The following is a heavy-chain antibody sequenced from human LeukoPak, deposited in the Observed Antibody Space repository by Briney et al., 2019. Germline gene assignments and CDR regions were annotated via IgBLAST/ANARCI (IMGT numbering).Heavy chain of an antibody. V-gene: IGHV4-39*07. D-gene: IGHD5-12*01. Sequence: PSETLSLTCTVSGGSISSSSYYWGWIRQPPGKGLEWIGSIYYSGSTNYNPSLKSRVTISVDTSKNQFSLKLSSVTAADTAVYYCARRRLMGDWDVDIVAHFDYWGQGTLVTVSS. J-gene: IGHJ4*02. CDR3: ARRRLMGDWDVDIVAHFDY. CDR2: IYYSGST. CDR1: GGSISSSSYY.